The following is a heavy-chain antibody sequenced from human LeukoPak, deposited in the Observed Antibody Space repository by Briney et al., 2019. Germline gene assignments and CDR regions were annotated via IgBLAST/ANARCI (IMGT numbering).Heavy chain of an antibody. V-gene: IGHV3-43*02. J-gene: IGHJ4*02. CDR1: GFTFDDYA. D-gene: IGHD6-6*01. Sequence: GGSLRLSCAASGFTFDDYAVHWVRQAPGKGLEWVSLISGDGGSTYYADSVKGRFTISRDNSKNSLYLQMNSLRTEDTALYYCAKDFKYSSSSGSCFDYWGQGTLVTVSS. CDR2: ISGDGGST. CDR3: AKDFKYSSSSGSCFDY.